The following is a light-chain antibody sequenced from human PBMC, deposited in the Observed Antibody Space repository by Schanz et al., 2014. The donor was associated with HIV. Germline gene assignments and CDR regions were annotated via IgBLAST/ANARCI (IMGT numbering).Light chain of an antibody. CDR2: EVS. J-gene: IGLJ2*01. V-gene: IGLV2-8*01. CDR3: SSYATTKDLL. CDR1: SSDVGGHNY. Sequence: QSALTQPPSASGSPGQSVTISCTGTSSDVGGHNYVSWYQHHPGKAPKLIIFEVSERPSGVPDRFSGSKSGNTASLTVSGNQAEDEADYYCSSYATTKDLLFGGGTKLTVL.